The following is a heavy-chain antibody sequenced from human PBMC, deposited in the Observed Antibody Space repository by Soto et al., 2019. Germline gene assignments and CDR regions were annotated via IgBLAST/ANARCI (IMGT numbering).Heavy chain of an antibody. Sequence: EVQLLESGGGLVQPRGSLRLSCAASGFTFSPYGMSWVRQAPGKGLEWVSVISGGGGDTYYAGSGQGRFTISRDNSKNTLYLEMNSLRAEDTAVYYCAKTQQWGLPLAGGMDVWGLGATVTVSS. V-gene: IGHV3-23*01. CDR3: AKTQQWGLPLAGGMDV. J-gene: IGHJ6*02. CDR1: GFTFSPYG. D-gene: IGHD6-19*01. CDR2: ISGGGGDT.